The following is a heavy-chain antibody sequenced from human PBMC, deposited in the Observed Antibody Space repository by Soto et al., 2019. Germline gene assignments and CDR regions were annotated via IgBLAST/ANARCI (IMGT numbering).Heavy chain of an antibody. D-gene: IGHD2-21*02. J-gene: IGHJ5*02. CDR3: VASGVVVSAIRNWFAP. Sequence: QVQLVQSGAEVKKPGSSVKVSCKASGGTFSSYAISWVRQAPGQGLEWMGGIIPIFGTANYAQKFQGRVTITADESTSTAYMELSSLRSEDTAVYYCVASGVVVSAIRNWFAPWGQGTLVTVSS. V-gene: IGHV1-69*01. CDR1: GGTFSSYA. CDR2: IIPIFGTA.